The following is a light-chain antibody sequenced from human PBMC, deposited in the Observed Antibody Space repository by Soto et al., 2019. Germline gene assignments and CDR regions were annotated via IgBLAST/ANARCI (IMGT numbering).Light chain of an antibody. CDR3: QQYGSSPQT. J-gene: IGKJ2*01. CDR1: QSVSSSY. V-gene: IGKV3-20*01. Sequence: EIVLTQSPGTLSLSPGERATLSCRASQSVSSSYLAWYQQKPGQAPRLLIYGASSRATVIPDRFSGSGSGTDFNLTISRLEPEDVAVYYCQQYGSSPQTFGQGTTLEIK. CDR2: GAS.